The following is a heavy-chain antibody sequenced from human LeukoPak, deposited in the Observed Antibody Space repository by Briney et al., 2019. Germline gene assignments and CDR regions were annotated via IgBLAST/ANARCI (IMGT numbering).Heavy chain of an antibody. V-gene: IGHV1-2*02. CDR1: GYTFTGYY. D-gene: IGHD2-15*01. Sequence: ASVKVSCKASGYTFTGYYMHWVRQAPGQGLEWMGWINPNNGGTNYAQKFQGRVTMTRDTSISTAYMELSRLRSDDTAVYYCARAAVVVAATHFDYWGQGTLVTVSS. CDR3: ARAAVVVAATHFDY. J-gene: IGHJ4*02. CDR2: INPNNGGT.